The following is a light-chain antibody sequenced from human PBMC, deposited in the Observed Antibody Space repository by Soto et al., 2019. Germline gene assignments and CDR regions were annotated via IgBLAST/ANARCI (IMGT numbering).Light chain of an antibody. CDR2: GAS. CDR1: QSVSSSY. V-gene: IGKV3-20*01. Sequence: EIVLMQSPGTLSLSPGGRATLSCRASQSVSSSYLAWYQQEPGQAPRLLIYGASSRATGIPDRFSGSGSGTDFTLTISRLEPEDFAVYYCQQYDSSITFGQGTRLEIK. CDR3: QQYDSSIT. J-gene: IGKJ5*01.